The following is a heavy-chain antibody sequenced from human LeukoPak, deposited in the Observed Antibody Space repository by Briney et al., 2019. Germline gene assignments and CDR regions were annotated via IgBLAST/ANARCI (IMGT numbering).Heavy chain of an antibody. V-gene: IGHV4-31*03. J-gene: IGHJ4*02. CDR2: IYYSGST. CDR1: GGSISSGGYY. CDR3: ARADYYDSSGYLKWVY. Sequence: SETLSLTCTVSGGSISSGGYYWSWIRQHPGKGLEWIGYIYYSGSTYYNPSLKSRVTISVDTSKNQFSLKLSSVTAADTAVYYCARADYYDSSGYLKWVYWGQGTLVTVSS. D-gene: IGHD3-22*01.